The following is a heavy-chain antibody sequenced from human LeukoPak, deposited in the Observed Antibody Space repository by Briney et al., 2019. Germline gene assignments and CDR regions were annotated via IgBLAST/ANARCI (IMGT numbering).Heavy chain of an antibody. J-gene: IGHJ4*02. CDR1: GGTFSSYA. Sequence: ASVKVSCKASGGTFSSYAISWVRQAPGQGLEWMGGIIPIFGTANYAQKFQGRVTITADKSTSTAYMELSSLRSEDTAVYYCARGPRGGYEWFDYWGQGTLVTVSS. CDR3: ARGPRGGYEWFDY. CDR2: IIPIFGTA. V-gene: IGHV1-69*06. D-gene: IGHD5-12*01.